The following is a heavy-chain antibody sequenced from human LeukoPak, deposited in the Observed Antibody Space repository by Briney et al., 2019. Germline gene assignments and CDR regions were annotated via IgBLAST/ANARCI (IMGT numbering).Heavy chain of an antibody. Sequence: ASVKVSCKASGYTFTSYDINWVRQATGQGLEWMGWMNPNSGNTGYAQKFQGRVTMTRNTSISTAYMELSSLRSEDTAVYYCARALYCSGGSCPWGQGILVTVSS. CDR2: MNPNSGNT. V-gene: IGHV1-8*01. CDR1: GYTFTSYD. CDR3: ARALYCSGGSCP. J-gene: IGHJ5*02. D-gene: IGHD2-15*01.